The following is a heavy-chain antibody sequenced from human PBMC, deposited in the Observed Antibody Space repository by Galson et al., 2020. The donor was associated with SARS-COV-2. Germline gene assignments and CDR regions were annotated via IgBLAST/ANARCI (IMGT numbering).Heavy chain of an antibody. Sequence: SETLSLTCTVSGYSISSGYYWGWIRQPPGKGLEWIGRIYHSGSTYYNPSLKSRVTISVDTSKNQFSLKLSSVTAADTAVSYCARALGEEWLLGAWFQYYFDYWGQGTLVTVSS. CDR1: GYSISSGYY. D-gene: IGHD3-3*01. J-gene: IGHJ4*02. CDR2: IYHSGST. CDR3: ARALGEEWLLGAWFQYYFDY. V-gene: IGHV4-38-2*02.